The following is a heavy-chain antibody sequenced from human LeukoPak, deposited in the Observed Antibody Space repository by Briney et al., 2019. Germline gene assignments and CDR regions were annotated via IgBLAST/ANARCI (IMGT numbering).Heavy chain of an antibody. CDR2: INHSGST. Sequence: SETLSLTCAVYGGSFSGYYWSWIRQPPGKGLEWIGEINHSGSTNYNPSLKSRVTISVDTSKNQFSLKLTSVTAADTAVYYCERGMGTVTKRRSYYFDYWSQGTLVTVSS. D-gene: IGHD4-17*01. V-gene: IGHV4-34*01. CDR3: ERGMGTVTKRRSYYFDY. CDR1: GGSFSGYY. J-gene: IGHJ4*02.